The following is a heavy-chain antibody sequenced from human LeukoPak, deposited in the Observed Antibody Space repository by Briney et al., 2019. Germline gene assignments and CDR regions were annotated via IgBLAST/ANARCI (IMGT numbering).Heavy chain of an antibody. CDR1: GGSFSGYY. J-gene: IGHJ6*03. CDR2: INHSGST. V-gene: IGHV4-34*01. CDR3: ARQSATVDSYYYYYMGV. D-gene: IGHD4-23*01. Sequence: SQTLSLTCAVYGGSFSGYYWSCILQPPGKGLESIGEINHSGSTNYNPSLKSRVTMSVDTSKNQFSLKLSSVTAAATAVYYCARQSATVDSYYYYYMGVWRKGTTVTVSS.